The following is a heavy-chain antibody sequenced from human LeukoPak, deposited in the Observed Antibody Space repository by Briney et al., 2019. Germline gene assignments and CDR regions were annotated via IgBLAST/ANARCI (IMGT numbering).Heavy chain of an antibody. CDR2: VSAYADNT. CDR1: GYTFTSYG. J-gene: IGHJ4*02. CDR3: ARPFERGGGGVTRFDY. D-gene: IGHD1-1*01. Sequence: ASVKVSCKASGYTFTSYGITWVRQAPGQGLEWMGWVSAYADNTNYVQKIQGRVTMTTDTSTSTAYMELRSLRSDDTAVYYCARPFERGGGGVTRFDYWGQGTLVTVSS. V-gene: IGHV1-18*01.